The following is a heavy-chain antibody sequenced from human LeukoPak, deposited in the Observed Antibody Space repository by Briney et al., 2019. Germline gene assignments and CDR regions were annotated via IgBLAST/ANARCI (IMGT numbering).Heavy chain of an antibody. J-gene: IGHJ4*02. D-gene: IGHD3-10*01. CDR1: GYTFTSYG. Sequence: ASVKVSCKASGYTFTSYGISWVRQAPGQGLEWMGWISAYKGNTNYAQKLQGRVTMTTDTSTSTAYMELSRLRSDDTAVYYCANWGGYGSGSIFDYWGQGTPVTVSS. CDR3: ANWGGYGSGSIFDY. CDR2: ISAYKGNT. V-gene: IGHV1-18*01.